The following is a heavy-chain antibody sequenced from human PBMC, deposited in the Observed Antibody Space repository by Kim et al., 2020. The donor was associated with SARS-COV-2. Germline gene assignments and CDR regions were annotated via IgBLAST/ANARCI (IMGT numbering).Heavy chain of an antibody. V-gene: IGHV7-4-1*02. D-gene: IGHD3-22*01. CDR1: GYTFTSYA. CDR3: ASDTYYYDSSGYPPAFDI. Sequence: ASVKVSCKASGYTFTSYAMNWVRQAPGQGLEWMGWINTNTGNPTYAQGFTGRFVFSLDTSVSTAYLQISSLKAEDTAVYYCASDTYYYDSSGYPPAFDIWGQGTMVTVSS. J-gene: IGHJ3*02. CDR2: INTNTGNP.